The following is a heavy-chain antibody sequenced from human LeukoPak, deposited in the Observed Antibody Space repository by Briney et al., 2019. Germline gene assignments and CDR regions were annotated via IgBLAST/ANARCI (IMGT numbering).Heavy chain of an antibody. CDR3: ARGGIAAAGWFDP. J-gene: IGHJ5*02. CDR1: GGSFSGYY. D-gene: IGHD6-13*01. V-gene: IGHV4-34*01. Sequence: PSETLSLTCAVYGGSFSGYYWSWIRQPPGKGLEWIGEINHSGSTNYNPSLKSRVTISVDTSKHQFSLKLSSVTAADTAVYYCARGGIAAAGWFDPWGQGTLVTVSS. CDR2: INHSGST.